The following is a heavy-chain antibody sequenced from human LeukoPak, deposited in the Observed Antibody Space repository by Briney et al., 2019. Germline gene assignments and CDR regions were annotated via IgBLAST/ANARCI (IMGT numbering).Heavy chain of an antibody. V-gene: IGHV4-59*01. Sequence: SETLSLTCTVSGGSISSYYWSWIRQPPGKGLEWSGYIYYSGSTNYNPSLKSRVTISVDTSKNQFSLKLSSVTAADTAVYYCARPPMVRGVNGNWFDPWGQGTLVTVSS. D-gene: IGHD3-10*01. CDR1: GGSISSYY. CDR2: IYYSGST. J-gene: IGHJ5*02. CDR3: ARPPMVRGVNGNWFDP.